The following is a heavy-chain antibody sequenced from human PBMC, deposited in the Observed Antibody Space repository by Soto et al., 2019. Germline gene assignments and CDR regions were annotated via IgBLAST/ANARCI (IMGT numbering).Heavy chain of an antibody. CDR1: GFSLSTSGVG. V-gene: IGHV2-5*02. D-gene: IGHD6-19*01. J-gene: IGHJ4*02. CDR2: IYWDDDK. CDR3: ARVAVAGTLGYFEY. Sequence: QITLKESGPPLVKPTQTLTLTCTFSGFSLSTSGVGVGWIRQPPGNALEWLALIYWDDDKRCSPSLKSRLTITKDTSKNQVVLAMTTMDPVDTATYYCARVAVAGTLGYFEYWGQGTLVTVSS.